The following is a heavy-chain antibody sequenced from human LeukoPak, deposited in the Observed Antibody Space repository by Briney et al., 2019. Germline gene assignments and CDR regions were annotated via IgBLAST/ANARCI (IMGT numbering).Heavy chain of an antibody. V-gene: IGHV1-46*01. CDR3: ARDRLTMVTTSTPFDY. D-gene: IGHD4-17*01. CDR1: GYTFTSYY. CDR2: INPSGGST. Sequence: ASVKVSCKASGYTFTSYYLHWVRQAPGQGLEWMGIINPSGGSTTYRQKFQGRVTMTRDTSTSTVYMELSSLRSEDTAVYYCARDRLTMVTTSTPFDYWGQGTLVTVSS. J-gene: IGHJ4*02.